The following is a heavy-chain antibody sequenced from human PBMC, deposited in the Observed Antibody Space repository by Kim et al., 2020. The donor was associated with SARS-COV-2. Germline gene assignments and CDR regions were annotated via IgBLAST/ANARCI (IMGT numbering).Heavy chain of an antibody. V-gene: IGHV4-30-4*01. CDR1: GGSISSGDYY. D-gene: IGHD3-22*01. CDR3: ARARITMIVVVTHFDY. CDR2: IYYSGST. Sequence: SETLSLTCTVSGGSISSGDYYWGWIRQPPGKGREWIGYIYYSGSTYYNPSLKSRVTISVDTSKNQFSLKLSSVTAADTAVYYCARARITMIVVVTHFDYWGQGTLVTVSS. J-gene: IGHJ4*02.